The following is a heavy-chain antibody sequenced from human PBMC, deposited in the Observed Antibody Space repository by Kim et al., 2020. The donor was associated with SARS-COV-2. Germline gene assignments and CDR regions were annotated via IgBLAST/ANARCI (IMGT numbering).Heavy chain of an antibody. CDR3: AKGGYSSGYGSFDY. D-gene: IGHD5-18*01. V-gene: IGHV3-23*01. J-gene: IGHJ4*02. Sequence: AHSGKGRFTISRDNSQNTLFLQMNSLRAEDTAVYYCAKGGYSSGYGSFDYWGQGTLVTVSS.